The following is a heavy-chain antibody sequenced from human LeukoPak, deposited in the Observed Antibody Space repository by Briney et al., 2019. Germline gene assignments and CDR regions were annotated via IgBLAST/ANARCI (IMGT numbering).Heavy chain of an antibody. J-gene: IGHJ4*02. CDR3: ARDAGTTVTTVFDY. CDR1: GGSISRDY. CDR2: IYYTGGT. Sequence: SETLSLTCTVSGGSISRDYWSWIRQPPGKGLEWIGYIYYTGGTNYNPSLNSRVTISLETSKNQFSLNLSSVTAADTAVYYCARDAGTTVTTVFDYWGQGTLVTVSS. D-gene: IGHD4-17*01. V-gene: IGHV4-59*01.